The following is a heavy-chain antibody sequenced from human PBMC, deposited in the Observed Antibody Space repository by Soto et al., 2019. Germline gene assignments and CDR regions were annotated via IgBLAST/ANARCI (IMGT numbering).Heavy chain of an antibody. CDR1: GFTFTRYS. CDR3: ARESEDLTSNFDY. V-gene: IGHV3-21*01. J-gene: IGHJ4*02. Sequence: EVQLVESGGGLVKPGGSLRLPCAASGFTFTRYSKNWVRQAPGKGLEWVSSISSTTNYIYYADSMKGRFTVSRDNAKNSVYLEMNSLSAEDTALYYCARESEDLTSNFDYWGQGTLVTVSS. CDR2: ISSTTNYI.